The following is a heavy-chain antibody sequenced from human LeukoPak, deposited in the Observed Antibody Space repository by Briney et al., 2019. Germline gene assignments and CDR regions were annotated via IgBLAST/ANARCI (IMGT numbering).Heavy chain of an antibody. J-gene: IGHJ4*02. Sequence: PSETLSLTCTVSGGSISSYFWSWIGQPAGKGLEWIGHIYYSGSPHYNPSLQSQVTISVDPSKNQFSLKLSSVTASDTAVYYCARHVGNSGSGSYLTYFDYWGQGTLVTVSS. CDR3: ARHVGNSGSGSYLTYFDY. V-gene: IGHV4-59*08. CDR1: GGSISSYF. D-gene: IGHD3-10*01. CDR2: IYYSGSP.